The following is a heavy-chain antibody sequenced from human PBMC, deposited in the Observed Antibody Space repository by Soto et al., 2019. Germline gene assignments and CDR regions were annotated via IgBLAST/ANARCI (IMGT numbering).Heavy chain of an antibody. CDR1: GFTFSNYA. CDR2: ISGSGGST. D-gene: IGHD2-15*01. V-gene: IGHV3-23*01. CDR3: AKHAVGYCSGDSCYFDS. Sequence: PGGSLRLSCAASGFTFSNYAMSWVRQAPGKGLEWVSGISGSGGSTYYADSVKGRFTISRDNSKNTLSLQMNSLRAEDTAIYYCAKHAVGYCSGDSCYFDSWGQGTPVTVSS. J-gene: IGHJ4*02.